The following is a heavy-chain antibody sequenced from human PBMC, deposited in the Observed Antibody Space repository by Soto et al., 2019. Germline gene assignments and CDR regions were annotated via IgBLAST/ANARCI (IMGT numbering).Heavy chain of an antibody. CDR2: IVPSLDTT. V-gene: IGHV1-69*11. CDR1: GGTFSSSG. Sequence: SVKVSCKASGGTFSSSGFSWVRQAPGQGLEWMGMIVPSLDTTNYAQKFQARVTITADEVTSTAYMELRSLRSEDTAVYYCARWPQPRYSADPYAVDVWGQGTRVTVSS. D-gene: IGHD1-26*01. J-gene: IGHJ6*02. CDR3: ARWPQPRYSADPYAVDV.